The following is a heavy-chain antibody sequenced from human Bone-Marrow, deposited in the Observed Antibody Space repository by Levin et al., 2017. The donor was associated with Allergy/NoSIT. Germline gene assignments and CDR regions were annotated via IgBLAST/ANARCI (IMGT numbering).Heavy chain of an antibody. CDR3: ARSHITEKQVPVY. Sequence: SCDVSGVSISTDNWWSWVRQPPGKGLEWIGEIYHSGRTNYNPSLKSRVTISVDESKNQFSLKLSSVTAADTALYYCARSHITEKQVPVYWGQGTLVTVSS. CDR1: GVSISTDNW. J-gene: IGHJ4*02. D-gene: IGHD2-21*01. V-gene: IGHV4-4*02. CDR2: IYHSGRT.